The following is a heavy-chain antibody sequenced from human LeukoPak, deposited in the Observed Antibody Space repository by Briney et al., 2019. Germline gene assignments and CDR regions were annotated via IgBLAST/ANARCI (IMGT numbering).Heavy chain of an antibody. J-gene: IGHJ4*02. CDR3: AAYCSGGSCYSDSDY. D-gene: IGHD2-15*01. Sequence: SETLSLTCTVSGGSISSYYWSWIRQPPGKGLEWIGYIYYSGSTNYNPSLKSRVTISVDTSKNQLSLKQTSVTAADTAVYYCAAYCSGGSCYSDSDYWGQGTLVTVSS. V-gene: IGHV4-59*08. CDR1: GGSISSYY. CDR2: IYYSGST.